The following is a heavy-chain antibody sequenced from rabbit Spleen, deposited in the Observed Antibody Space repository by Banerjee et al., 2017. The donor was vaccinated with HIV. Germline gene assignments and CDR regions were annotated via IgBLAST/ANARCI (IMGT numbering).Heavy chain of an antibody. CDR3: ARDLVAVIGWNFNL. Sequence: QEQLVESGGGLVQPGGSLKLSCKASGFDFSSYGVSWVRQAPGKGLEWIGIIYAAKGSTDYASWVNGRFTISSDNAQSTVDLKMTSLTAADTATYFCARDLVAVIGWNFNLWGPGTLVTVS. V-gene: IGHV1S47*01. CDR2: IYAAKGST. J-gene: IGHJ4*01. CDR1: GFDFSSYG. D-gene: IGHD5-1*01.